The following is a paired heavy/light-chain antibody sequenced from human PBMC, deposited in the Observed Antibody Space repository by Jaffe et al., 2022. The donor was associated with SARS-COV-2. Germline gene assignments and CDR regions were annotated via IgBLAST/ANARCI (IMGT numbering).Heavy chain of an antibody. D-gene: IGHD4-4*01. J-gene: IGHJ4*02. CDR1: GFTFSDYY. Sequence: QVQLVESGGGLVKPGGSLRLSCVASGFTFSDYYMTWIRQAPGKGLEWVSYISSSGTTIYYADSVKGRFTISRANAKNSLYLQMNSLRAEDTAVYYCARAPATVYGGLYFDFWGQGALVSVSS. CDR3: ARAPATVYGGLYFDF. CDR2: ISSSGTTI. V-gene: IGHV3-11*01.
Light chain of an antibody. Sequence: EIVMTQSPATLSVSPGERATLSCRASQTVSSNLAWYQKKPGQAPRLLIYGASTRATGIPANFSGSGSGTEFTLTISSLQSEDFAVYYCQQYNKWPPLTFGGGTQVEIK. J-gene: IGKJ4*01. CDR3: QQYNKWPPLT. CDR2: GAS. CDR1: QTVSSN. V-gene: IGKV3-15*01.